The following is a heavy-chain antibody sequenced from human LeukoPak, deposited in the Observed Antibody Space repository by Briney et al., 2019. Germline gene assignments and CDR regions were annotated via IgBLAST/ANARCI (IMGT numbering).Heavy chain of an antibody. CDR2: INHSGST. V-gene: IGHV4-34*01. D-gene: IGHD2-2*02. CDR1: GGSFSGYY. CDR3: ARGGTYCSSTSCYKGRYYYYGMDV. J-gene: IGHJ6*02. Sequence: SETLSLTCAVYGGSFSGYYWSWIRQPPGKGLEWMGEINHSGSTNCNPSLKSRVTISVDTSKNQFSLKLSSVTAADTAVYYCARGGTYCSSTSCYKGRYYYYGMDVWGQGTTVTVSS.